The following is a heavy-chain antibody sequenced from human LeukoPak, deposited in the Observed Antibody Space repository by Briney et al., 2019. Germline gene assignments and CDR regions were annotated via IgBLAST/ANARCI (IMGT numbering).Heavy chain of an antibody. CDR2: TSYDGTAI. CDR1: GFTFSNYA. J-gene: IGHJ4*01. V-gene: IGHV3-30*04. Sequence: GGSLRVSCAGPGFTFSNYALRWVRQALVKGLGWVAVTSYDGTAIYYADSVKGRFTISKDNSRNTLYLQMNSLRVEDTAVYYCARDILPGYPSYPDYWGHGTLVTVSS. D-gene: IGHD3-9*01. CDR3: ARDILPGYPSYPDY.